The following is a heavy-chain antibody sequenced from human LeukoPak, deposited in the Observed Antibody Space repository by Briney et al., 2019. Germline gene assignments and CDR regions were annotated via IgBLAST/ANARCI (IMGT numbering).Heavy chain of an antibody. CDR1: GFTFSTYA. V-gene: IGHV3-33*08. J-gene: IGHJ4*02. CDR3: ARVSFYDSSGYYPPDY. CDR2: IWYDGSNK. Sequence: GGSLRLSCAASGFTFSTYAMSWVRQAPGKGLEWVAVIWYDGSNKYYADSVKGRFTISRDNSKNTLYLQMNSLRAEDTAVYYCARVSFYDSSGYYPPDYWGQGTLVTVSS. D-gene: IGHD3-22*01.